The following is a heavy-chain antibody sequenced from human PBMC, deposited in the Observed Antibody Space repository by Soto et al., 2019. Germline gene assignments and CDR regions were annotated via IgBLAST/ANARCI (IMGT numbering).Heavy chain of an antibody. CDR2: ISGSGGST. D-gene: IGHD6-6*01. CDR3: AKGTGQLRYYYYGMDV. Sequence: GGSLRLSCAASGFTFSSYAMSWVRQAPGKGLEWVSAISGSGGSTYYADSVKGRFTISRDNSKNTLYLQMNSLRAEDTAVYYCAKGTGQLRYYYYGMDVWGQGTTVTVSS. CDR1: GFTFSSYA. J-gene: IGHJ6*02. V-gene: IGHV3-23*01.